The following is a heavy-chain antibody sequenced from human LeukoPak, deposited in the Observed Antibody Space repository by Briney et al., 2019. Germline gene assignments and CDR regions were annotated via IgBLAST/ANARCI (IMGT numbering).Heavy chain of an antibody. CDR2: IRSDGSNK. D-gene: IGHD6-25*01. J-gene: IGHJ4*02. Sequence: GGSLRLSCAASGFTFSSYGMHWVRQTPGKGLEWVAFIRSDGSNKYYADSVKGRFTISRDNSKNTLYLQMNTLKTKDTAVYYCATAANDYWGQGTLVTVSS. V-gene: IGHV3-30*02. CDR3: ATAANDY. CDR1: GFTFSSYG.